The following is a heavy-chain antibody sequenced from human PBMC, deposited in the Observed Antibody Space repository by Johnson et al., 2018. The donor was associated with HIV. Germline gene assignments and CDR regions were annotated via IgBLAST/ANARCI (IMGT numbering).Heavy chain of an antibody. CDR2: ISYDGINI. V-gene: IGHV3-30*04. D-gene: IGHD6-6*01. CDR1: GFTFSSYA. CDR3: ARASVSSPRYSSSSDNAFDI. Sequence: QVQLVESGGGVVQPGRSLRLSCAASGFTFSSYAMHWVRQAPGMGLERVAVISYDGINIYYADSVKVRFTFSIDNSKNTLYLQMNSLRAEDRAVYYWARASVSSPRYSSSSDNAFDIWGQGTMVTVSS. J-gene: IGHJ3*02.